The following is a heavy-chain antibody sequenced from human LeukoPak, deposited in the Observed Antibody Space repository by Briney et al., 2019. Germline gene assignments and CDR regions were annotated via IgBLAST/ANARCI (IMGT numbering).Heavy chain of an antibody. CDR1: GGTLNNDA. J-gene: IGHJ5*02. D-gene: IGHD6-13*01. V-gene: IGHV1-69*04. CDR3: ARAYSGSWSPTSNWFDP. CDR2: IIPVLGTA. Sequence: SVTVSCKASGGTLNNDAFNWVRQAPGQGLEWVGRIIPVLGTANYAQRFQGRVSITADKSTSTVYMELSSLRFEDTAVFYCARAYSGSWSPTSNWFDPWGQGTLVTVSS.